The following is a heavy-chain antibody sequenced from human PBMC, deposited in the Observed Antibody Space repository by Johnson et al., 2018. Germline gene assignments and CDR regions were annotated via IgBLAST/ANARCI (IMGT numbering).Heavy chain of an antibody. Sequence: QVQLVQSGGGLVKPGGSLRLSCAASGFTCSSYGMHWVRQAPGKGLEWVVLISYDGSNKYYADSVKGRFTIYRDNSKNTLYLQMNSLRAEDTAVYYCARGDNYDFWSGQYCYYYYGMDVWGQGATFTVSS. V-gene: IGHV3-30*03. CDR1: GFTCSSYG. D-gene: IGHD3-3*01. CDR2: ISYDGSNK. CDR3: ARGDNYDFWSGQYCYYYYGMDV. J-gene: IGHJ6*02.